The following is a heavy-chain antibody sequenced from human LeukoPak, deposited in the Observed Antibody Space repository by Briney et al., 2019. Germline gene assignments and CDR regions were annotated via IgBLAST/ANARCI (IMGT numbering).Heavy chain of an antibody. CDR3: ARTPYDSSGYSRNPYYYYGMDV. J-gene: IGHJ6*02. Sequence: PSETLSLTCTVSGGSISSYYWSWIRQPAGKGLEWIGRIYTSGSTNYNPSLKSRVTMSVDTSKNQFSLKLSSVTAADTAVYYCARTPYDSSGYSRNPYYYYGMDVWGQGTTVTVSS. V-gene: IGHV4-4*07. D-gene: IGHD3-22*01. CDR2: IYTSGST. CDR1: GGSISSYY.